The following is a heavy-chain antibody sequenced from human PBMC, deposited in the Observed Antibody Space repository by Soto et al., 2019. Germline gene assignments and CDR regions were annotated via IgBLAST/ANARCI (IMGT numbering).Heavy chain of an antibody. J-gene: IGHJ1*01. D-gene: IGHD6-13*01. CDR2: IHDDGSIT. CDR1: GFTFSSYW. CDR3: GRLHQEAAGIGIEH. V-gene: IGHV3-74*01. Sequence: GGSLRLSCAASGFTFSSYWMHWVRQAPGKGLVWVARIHDDGSITNYADSVKGRFTISRDNAKNTLYLQMNSLRAEDTAVYYCGRLHQEAAGIGIEHWGQGILVTVS.